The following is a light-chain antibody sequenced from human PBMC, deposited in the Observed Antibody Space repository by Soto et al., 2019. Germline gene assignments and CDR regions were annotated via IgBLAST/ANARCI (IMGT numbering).Light chain of an antibody. V-gene: IGKV1-9*01. CDR3: QQGNSYPLT. Sequence: DIQLTQSPSFLSASVGDRVTITCRATQDISSYLAWYQQKPGKAPNLLIHSASTLRGGVSSRFGGSGSGTEFTLTISSLQPEDLATYYCQQGNSYPLTFGGGNKVEIK. CDR1: QDISSY. J-gene: IGKJ4*01. CDR2: SAS.